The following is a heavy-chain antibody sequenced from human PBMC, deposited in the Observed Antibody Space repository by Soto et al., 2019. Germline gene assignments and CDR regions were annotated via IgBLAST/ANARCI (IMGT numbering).Heavy chain of an antibody. D-gene: IGHD3-3*01. Sequence: ASVKVSCKASGYTFTSYGISWVRQAPGQGLEWMGWISAYNGNTNYAQKLQGRVTMTTDTSTSTAYMELRSLRSDDTAVYYCARGARFLEWLKYYYYGMDVWGQGTTVTVSS. CDR3: ARGARFLEWLKYYYYGMDV. CDR1: GYTFTSYG. J-gene: IGHJ6*02. V-gene: IGHV1-18*01. CDR2: ISAYNGNT.